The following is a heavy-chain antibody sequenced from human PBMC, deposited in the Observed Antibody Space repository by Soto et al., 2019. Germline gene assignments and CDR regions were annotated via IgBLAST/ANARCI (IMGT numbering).Heavy chain of an antibody. CDR1: GGSISSGDYY. J-gene: IGHJ4*02. D-gene: IGHD1-1*01. CDR3: ARYNWNDLYYFDY. V-gene: IGHV4-30-4*01. CDR2: IYYSGST. Sequence: QVQLQESGPGLVKPSQTLSLTCTVSGGSISSGDYYWSWIRQPPGKGLEWIGYIYYSGSTYYNPSLKRRVTISVATSKNQFSLKLSSVTAADTAVYYCARYNWNDLYYFDYWGQGTLVTVSS.